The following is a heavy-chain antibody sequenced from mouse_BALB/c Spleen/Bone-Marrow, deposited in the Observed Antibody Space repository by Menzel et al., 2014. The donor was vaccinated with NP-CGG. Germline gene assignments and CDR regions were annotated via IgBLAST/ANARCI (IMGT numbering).Heavy chain of an antibody. D-gene: IGHD2-3*01. J-gene: IGHJ4*01. CDR3: AVYDGYAMDY. Sequence: VQLQQPGAELVKPGATVKLSCTASGFNIKDTYMYWVKQRPEQGLEWIGKIDPANGNTKYDPKFQGKATITADTSSNTAYLQLSSLTSEDTAVYYCAVYDGYAMDYWGQRTSVTVSS. V-gene: IGHV14-3*02. CDR1: GFNIKDTY. CDR2: IDPANGNT.